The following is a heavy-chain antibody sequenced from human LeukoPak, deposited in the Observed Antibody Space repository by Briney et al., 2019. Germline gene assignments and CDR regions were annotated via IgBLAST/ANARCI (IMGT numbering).Heavy chain of an antibody. Sequence: PGRSLRLSCAASGFTFSSYAMHWVRQAPGKGLEYVSAISSNGGSTYYANSVKGRFTISRDNSKNTLYLQMGSLRAEDMAVYYCARALAYCGGDCYSGLDYWGQGTLVTVSS. V-gene: IGHV3-64*01. CDR3: ARALAYCGGDCYSGLDY. J-gene: IGHJ4*02. D-gene: IGHD2-21*02. CDR2: ISSNGGST. CDR1: GFTFSSYA.